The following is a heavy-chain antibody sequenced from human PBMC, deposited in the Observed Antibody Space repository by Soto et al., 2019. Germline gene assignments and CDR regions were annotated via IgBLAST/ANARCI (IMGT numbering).Heavy chain of an antibody. CDR2: LKSDGSE. CDR3: ARGSRGNYGYSDY. V-gene: IGHV3-74*01. Sequence: EVQLVASGGGLVQVGGSLRLSCAASGFTLRSDSMHWVRQVPGKGLVWVSRLKSDGSENYADSVKGRFTISRDNAKNTPYLQMNRLVAEDTAVYYCARGSRGNYGYSDYWGQGRVVTVSS. CDR1: GFTLRSDS. D-gene: IGHD1-26*01. J-gene: IGHJ4*02.